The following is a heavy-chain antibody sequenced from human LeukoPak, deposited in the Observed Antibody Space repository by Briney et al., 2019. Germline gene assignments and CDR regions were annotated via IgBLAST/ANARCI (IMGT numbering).Heavy chain of an antibody. J-gene: IGHJ2*01. V-gene: IGHV1-3*01. CDR1: GYTFTSYA. Sequence: ASVKVSCKASGYTFTSYAMHWVRQAPGQRLEWMGWINAGNGNTKYSQKFQGRVTITRDTSASTAYMELSSLRSEDTAVYYCARDYSYGYFRYFDLWGRGTLVTVSS. CDR2: INAGNGNT. CDR3: ARDYSYGYFRYFDL. D-gene: IGHD5-18*01.